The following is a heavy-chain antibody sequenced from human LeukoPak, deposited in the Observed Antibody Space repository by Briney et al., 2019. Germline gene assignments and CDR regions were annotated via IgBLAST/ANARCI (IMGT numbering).Heavy chain of an antibody. V-gene: IGHV3-9*01. CDR2: ISWNSGSI. CDR1: GFTFDDYA. Sequence: SLRLPCAASGFTFDDYAMHWVRQAPGKGLEWVSGISWNSGSIGYADSVKGRFTISRDNAKNSLYLQMNSLRAEDTAVYYCASTDILTGPFDYWGQGTLVTVSS. CDR3: ASTDILTGPFDY. D-gene: IGHD3-9*01. J-gene: IGHJ4*02.